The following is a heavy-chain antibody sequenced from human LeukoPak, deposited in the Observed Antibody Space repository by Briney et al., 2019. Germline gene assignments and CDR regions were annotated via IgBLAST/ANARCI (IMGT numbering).Heavy chain of an antibody. D-gene: IGHD3-22*01. CDR1: GGTFSSYA. CDR2: TIPIFGTA. J-gene: IGHJ4*02. Sequence: ASVKVSCKASGGTFSSYAISWVRQAPGQGLEWMGRTIPIFGTANYAQKFQGRVTITTDESTSTAYMELSSLRSEDTAVYYCARDRGYYDSSGYPYYFDYWGQGTLVTVSS. V-gene: IGHV1-69*05. CDR3: ARDRGYYDSSGYPYYFDY.